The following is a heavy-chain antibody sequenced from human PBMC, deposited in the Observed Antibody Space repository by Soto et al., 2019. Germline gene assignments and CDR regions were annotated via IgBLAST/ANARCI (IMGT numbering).Heavy chain of an antibody. V-gene: IGHV3-43*01. J-gene: IGHJ6*02. CDR2: ISWDGGST. D-gene: IGHD3-22*01. CDR1: GFTFDDYT. CDR3: VKDTQDYYDSSGYLSWSYGMDV. Sequence: GGSLRLSCAASGFTFDDYTMRWIRQAPGKGLEWVSLISWDGGSTYYADSVKGRFTISRDNSKNSLYLQMNSLRTEDTALYYCVKDTQDYYDSSGYLSWSYGMDVWGQGTTVTVSS.